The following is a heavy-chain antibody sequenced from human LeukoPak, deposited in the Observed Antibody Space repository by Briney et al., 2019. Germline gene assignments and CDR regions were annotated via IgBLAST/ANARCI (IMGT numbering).Heavy chain of an antibody. V-gene: IGHV3-30-3*01. Sequence: GGSLRLSCAASGFTFSSYAMHWVRQAPGKGLEWVAVISYDGSNKYYADSVKGRFTISRDNSKNTLYLQMNSLRAEDTAVYYCXXXXXXXXWSGYYGMDVWGQGTTVTVSS. D-gene: IGHD3-3*01. CDR1: GFTFSSYA. CDR3: XXXXXXXXWSGYYGMDV. J-gene: IGHJ6*02. CDR2: ISYDGSNK.